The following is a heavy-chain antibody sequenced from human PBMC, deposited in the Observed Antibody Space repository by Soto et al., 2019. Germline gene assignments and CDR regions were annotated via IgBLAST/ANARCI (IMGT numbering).Heavy chain of an antibody. J-gene: IGHJ1*01. Sequence: QVQLQQWGAGLLKPSETLSLTCAVYGGSFSGYYWSWIRQPPGKGLEWIGEINHSGRTNYNPSLKSRVTISVNTSKNQFSLKLSSVTAADTAVYYCASLIVVVPAAMGGYFQHWGQGTLVTVSS. V-gene: IGHV4-34*01. CDR2: INHSGRT. CDR3: ASLIVVVPAAMGGYFQH. CDR1: GGSFSGYY. D-gene: IGHD2-2*01.